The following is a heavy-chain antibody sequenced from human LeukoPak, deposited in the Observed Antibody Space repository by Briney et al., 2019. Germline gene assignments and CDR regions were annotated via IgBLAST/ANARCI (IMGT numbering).Heavy chain of an antibody. V-gene: IGHV3-23*01. J-gene: IGHJ4*02. CDR1: GFTFSSYA. CDR2: ISGSGGST. CDR3: ASIIASPFDY. D-gene: IGHD5/OR15-5a*01. Sequence: GGSLRLSCAASGFTFSSYAMTWVRQAPGKGLEWVSGISGSGGSTYYEDSVKGRFTISRDNAKNSLYLQMNSLRAEDTAVYYCASIIASPFDYWGQGTLVTVSS.